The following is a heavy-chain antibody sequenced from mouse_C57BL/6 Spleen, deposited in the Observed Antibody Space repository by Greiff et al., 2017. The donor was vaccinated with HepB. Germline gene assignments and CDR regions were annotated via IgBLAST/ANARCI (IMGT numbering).Heavy chain of an antibody. D-gene: IGHD2-2*01. CDR3: ARSTMVTTEGYFDY. CDR1: GYTFTSYW. V-gene: IGHV1-50*01. J-gene: IGHJ2*01. CDR2: IDPSDSYT. Sequence: VQLQQPGAELVKPGASVKLSCKASGYTFTSYWMQWVKQRPGQGLEWIGEIDPSDSYTNYNQKFKGKATLTVDTSSSTAYMQLSSLTSEDSAVYYCARSTMVTTEGYFDYWGQGTTLTVSS.